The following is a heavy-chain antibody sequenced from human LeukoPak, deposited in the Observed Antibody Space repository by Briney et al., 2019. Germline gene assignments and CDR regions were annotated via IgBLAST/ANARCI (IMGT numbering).Heavy chain of an antibody. CDR1: GGSFSGYY. V-gene: IGHV4-34*01. J-gene: IGHJ4*02. Sequence: SETLSPTCAVYGGSFSGYYWGWIRQPPGKGLEWIGEINHSGSTNYNPSLKSRVTISVDTSKNQFSLKLSSVTAADTAVYYCARVRRRQWLGDFDYWGQGTLVTVSS. D-gene: IGHD6-19*01. CDR3: ARVRRRQWLGDFDY. CDR2: INHSGST.